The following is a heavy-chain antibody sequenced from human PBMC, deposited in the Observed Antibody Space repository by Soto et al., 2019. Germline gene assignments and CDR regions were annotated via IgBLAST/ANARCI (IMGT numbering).Heavy chain of an antibody. Sequence: SETLSLTCTVSGGSISSYYWSWIRQPPGKGLEWIGYIYYSGSTNYNPSLKSRVTISVDTSKNQFSLKLSSVTAADTAVYYCARVGGYSGYDGGLDYWGQGTLVTSPQ. CDR1: GGSISSYY. D-gene: IGHD5-12*01. V-gene: IGHV4-59*01. J-gene: IGHJ4*02. CDR3: ARVGGYSGYDGGLDY. CDR2: IYYSGST.